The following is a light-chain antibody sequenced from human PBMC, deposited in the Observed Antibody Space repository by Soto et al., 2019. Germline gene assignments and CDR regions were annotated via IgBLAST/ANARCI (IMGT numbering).Light chain of an antibody. CDR3: SSYTSSSVV. CDR1: SSDVGGYNY. J-gene: IGLJ2*01. Sequence: QSVLTQPASVSGSPGQSITISCTGTSSDVGGYNYVSWYQQHPGKAPKLMIYDVSNRPSGVSNRFSGSKSGNTASLNISGLQAEDEADYYCSSYTSSSVVFGGGTKVTVL. CDR2: DVS. V-gene: IGLV2-14*01.